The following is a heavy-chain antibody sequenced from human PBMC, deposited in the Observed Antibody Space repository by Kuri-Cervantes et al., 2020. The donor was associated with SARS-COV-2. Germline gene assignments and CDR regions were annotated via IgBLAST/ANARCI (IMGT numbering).Heavy chain of an antibody. CDR1: GFTFSNAW. CDR3: TTYYDFWSGYYSSDAFAI. CDR2: IKSKTDGGTT. D-gene: IGHD3-3*01. Sequence: GESLKISCAASGFTFSNAWMSWVRQAPGKGLEWVGRIKSKTDGGTTDYAAPVKGRFTISRDDSKNTLYLQMNSLKTEDTAVYYCTTYYDFWSGYYSSDAFAIWGQGTMVTVSS. J-gene: IGHJ3*02. V-gene: IGHV3-15*01.